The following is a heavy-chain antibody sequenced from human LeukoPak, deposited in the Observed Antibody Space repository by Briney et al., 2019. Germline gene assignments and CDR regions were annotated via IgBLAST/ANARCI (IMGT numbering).Heavy chain of an antibody. J-gene: IGHJ6*02. CDR1: GFTFSSYG. Sequence: GGSLRLSCAASGFTFSSYGMHWVRQAPGKGLEWVAVISYDGSNKYCADSVKGRFTISRDNSKNTLYLQMNSLRAEDTAVYYCAKGHYDFWSGDEYYYGMDVWGQGTTVTVSS. CDR3: AKGHYDFWSGDEYYYGMDV. V-gene: IGHV3-30*18. CDR2: ISYDGSNK. D-gene: IGHD3-3*01.